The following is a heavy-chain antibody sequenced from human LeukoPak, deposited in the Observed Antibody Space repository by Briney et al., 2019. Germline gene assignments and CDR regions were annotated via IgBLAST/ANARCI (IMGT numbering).Heavy chain of an antibody. J-gene: IGHJ4*02. D-gene: IGHD5-12*01. CDR3: ARALSGYDLFDY. CDR1: GSTFSSYW. Sequence: GGSLRLSCAASGSTFSSYWMHWVRQAPGKGLVWVSRINSDGSSTSYADSVKGRFTISRDNAKNTLYLQMNSLRAEDTAVYYCARALSGYDLFDYWGQGTLVTVSS. V-gene: IGHV3-74*01. CDR2: INSDGSST.